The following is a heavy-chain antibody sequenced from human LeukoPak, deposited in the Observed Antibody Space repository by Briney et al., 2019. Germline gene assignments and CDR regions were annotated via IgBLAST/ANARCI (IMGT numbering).Heavy chain of an antibody. Sequence: SGTLSLTCTVSGGSISSSSYYWGWIRQPPGKGLEWIVSIYYSGSTYYNPSLKSRVTISVDTSKNQFSLKLSSVTAADTAVYYCARHIGGRYYYYYMDVWGKGTTVTISS. D-gene: IGHD3-16*02. CDR2: IYYSGST. CDR1: GGSISSSSYY. J-gene: IGHJ6*03. V-gene: IGHV4-39*01. CDR3: ARHIGGRYYYYYMDV.